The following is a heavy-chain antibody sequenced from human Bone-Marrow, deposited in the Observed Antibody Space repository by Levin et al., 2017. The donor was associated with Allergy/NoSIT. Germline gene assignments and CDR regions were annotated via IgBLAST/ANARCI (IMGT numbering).Heavy chain of an antibody. D-gene: IGHD3-10*01. CDR3: AKRADAAQWGVPYFDY. CDR1: GGTFTNSG. Sequence: SVKVSCKASGGTFTNSGLTWVRQAPGQGLEWMGGIVPIFETTNYAQKFQGRVTFTADESTNTAFMEVTSLTSDDTAVYYCAKRADAAQWGVPYFDYWGQGTLVTVSS. J-gene: IGHJ4*02. CDR2: IVPIFETT. V-gene: IGHV1-69*13.